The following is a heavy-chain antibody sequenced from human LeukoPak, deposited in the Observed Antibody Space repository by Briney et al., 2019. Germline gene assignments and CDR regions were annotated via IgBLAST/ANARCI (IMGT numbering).Heavy chain of an antibody. J-gene: IGHJ6*03. CDR1: GGSISDYY. V-gene: IGHV4-4*07. Sequence: PSETLSLTCTVSGGSISDYYWSWIRQPAGKGMEWIGRIYTTGSTDYNPSLKSRVTIFIDTSNNQLSLKLTSVTAADTAVYYCARNYDFWSGFWVNYYYMDGWGKGTTVTVSS. D-gene: IGHD3-3*01. CDR3: ARNYDFWSGFWVNYYYMDG. CDR2: IYTTGST.